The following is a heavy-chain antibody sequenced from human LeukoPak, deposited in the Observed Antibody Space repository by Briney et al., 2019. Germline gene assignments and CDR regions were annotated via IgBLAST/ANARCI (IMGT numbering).Heavy chain of an antibody. CDR2: IDHSGST. V-gene: IGHV4-34*01. Sequence: SETLSLTCAVYGGSFSGYYWSWIRQPPGKGLEWIGEIDHSGSTNYNPSLESRITISVDTSKNQFSLKLSSVTAADTAVYYCARRMIVVVPDYFDYWGQGTLVTVSS. CDR1: GGSFSGYY. D-gene: IGHD3-22*01. CDR3: ARRMIVVVPDYFDY. J-gene: IGHJ4*02.